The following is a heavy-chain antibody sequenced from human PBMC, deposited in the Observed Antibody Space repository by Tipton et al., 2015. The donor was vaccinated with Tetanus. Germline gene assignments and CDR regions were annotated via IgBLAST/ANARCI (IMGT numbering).Heavy chain of an antibody. V-gene: IGHV4-59*08. J-gene: IGHJ5*02. Sequence: GLVKPSETLSLTCTVSGDSISSYYWSWVRQAPEKGLEWIGYIHHSWSTNYNPSLNSRITISTDTSKNQLSLTVRSVTAADTAVYSCARQVGDTYGSALDHWGQGTLVTVSS. CDR3: ARQVGDTYGSALDH. CDR1: GDSISSYY. D-gene: IGHD5-18*01. CDR2: IHHSWST.